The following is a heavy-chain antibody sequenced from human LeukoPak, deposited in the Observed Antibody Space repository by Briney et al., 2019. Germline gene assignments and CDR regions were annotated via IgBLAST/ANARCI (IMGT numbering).Heavy chain of an antibody. J-gene: IGHJ1*01. CDR2: ISSSGGTI. CDR1: GFTFNNYE. V-gene: IGHV3-48*03. D-gene: IGHD3-22*01. Sequence: PGGSLRLSCAASGFTFNNYEMNWVRQAPGKGLEWVSYISSSGGTIYYADSVKGRFTISRDNAKNSLYLQMNSLRAEDTAVYYCALNYYDSSGYFEYFQHWGQGTLVTVSS. CDR3: ALNYYDSSGYFEYFQH.